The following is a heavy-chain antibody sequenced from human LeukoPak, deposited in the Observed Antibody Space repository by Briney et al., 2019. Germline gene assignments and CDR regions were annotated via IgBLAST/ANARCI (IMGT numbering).Heavy chain of an antibody. V-gene: IGHV3-23*01. D-gene: IGHD3-3*01. CDR3: AKTIFYDFWSSYYDAFDI. CDR1: GFTFSSYA. Sequence: GGSLRLSCAASGFTFSSYAMSWVRQAPGKGLEWVSAISGSGGSTYYADSVKGRFTISRDNSKDTLYLQMNSLRAEDTAVYYCAKTIFYDFWSSYYDAFDIWGQGTMVTVSS. J-gene: IGHJ3*02. CDR2: ISGSGGST.